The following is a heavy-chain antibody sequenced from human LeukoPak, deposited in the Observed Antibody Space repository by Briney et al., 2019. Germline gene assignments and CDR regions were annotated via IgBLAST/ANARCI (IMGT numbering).Heavy chain of an antibody. V-gene: IGHV3-9*03. CDR3: AKGRDIVVVPAALDY. D-gene: IGHD2-2*01. CDR2: ISWNSGSI. CDR1: GFTFDDYA. J-gene: IGHJ4*02. Sequence: TGGSLRLSCAASGFTFDDYAMHWVRQAPGKGREWVSGISWNSGSIGYADSVKGRFTISRDNAKNSLYLQMNSLRAEDMALYYCAKGRDIVVVPAALDYWGQGTLVTVSS.